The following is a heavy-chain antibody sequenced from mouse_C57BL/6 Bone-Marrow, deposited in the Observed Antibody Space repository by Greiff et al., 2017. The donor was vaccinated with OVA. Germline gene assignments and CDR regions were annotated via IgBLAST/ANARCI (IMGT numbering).Heavy chain of an antibody. D-gene: IGHD1-1*01. CDR1: GYTFTGYW. J-gene: IGHJ3*01. CDR3: ASPFYYYGSSSPWFAY. Sequence: VQLQQSGAELMKPGASVKLSCKATGYTFTGYWIEWVKQRPGHGLEWIGEILPGSGSTNYNEKFKGKATFTADTSSNTAYMQLSSLTTEDSAIYYCASPFYYYGSSSPWFAYWGQGTLVTVSA. CDR2: ILPGSGST. V-gene: IGHV1-9*01.